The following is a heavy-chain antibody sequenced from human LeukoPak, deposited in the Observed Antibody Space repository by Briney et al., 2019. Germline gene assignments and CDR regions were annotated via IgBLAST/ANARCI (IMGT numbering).Heavy chain of an antibody. V-gene: IGHV5-51*01. CDR2: VYPGDSDT. CDR1: GYSFTSYW. J-gene: IGHJ3*02. CDR3: VIPEKESMVWGHDAFDI. D-gene: IGHD3-10*01. Sequence: GESLKISCKGSGYSFTSYWIGWVCQMPGKGVEWMGIVYPGDSDTRYSPSFQGQVTISADKSISTAYLQWSSLKASDTAMYYCVIPEKESMVWGHDAFDIWGQGTMVTVSS.